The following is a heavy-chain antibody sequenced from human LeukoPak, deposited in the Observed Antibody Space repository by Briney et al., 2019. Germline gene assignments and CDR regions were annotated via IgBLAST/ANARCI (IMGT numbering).Heavy chain of an antibody. Sequence: GSLRLSCAASGFTFSSYWMSWVRQAPGKGLEWVANIKQDGSEKYYVDSVKGRFTISRDNAKNSLYLQMNSLRAEDTAVYYCAREGGVYYDILTGYYRGYGWFDPWGQGTLVTVSS. D-gene: IGHD3-9*01. CDR2: IKQDGSEK. J-gene: IGHJ5*02. V-gene: IGHV3-7*03. CDR3: AREGGVYYDILTGYYRGYGWFDP. CDR1: GFTFSSYW.